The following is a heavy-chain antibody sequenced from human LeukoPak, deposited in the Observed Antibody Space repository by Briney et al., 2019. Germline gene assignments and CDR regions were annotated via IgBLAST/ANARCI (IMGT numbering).Heavy chain of an antibody. V-gene: IGHV3-7*01. J-gene: IGHJ4*02. CDR2: IKQDGSDK. CDR3: AREQGYCSH. CDR1: GFTFTKYW. D-gene: IGHD2-15*01. Sequence: GDSLRLSCAASGFTFTKYWMTWVRQAPGKGLEWVGNIKQDGSDKNYMDSVKGRFTISRDNTKNSVYLQMSSLRAEDTAVYYCAREQGYCSHWGQGTLVTVSS.